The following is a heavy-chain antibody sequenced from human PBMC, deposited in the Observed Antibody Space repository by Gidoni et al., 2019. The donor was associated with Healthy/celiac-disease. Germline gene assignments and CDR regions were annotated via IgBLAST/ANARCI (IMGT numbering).Heavy chain of an antibody. CDR2: ISGSGGST. CDR3: AKDGLQYYDFWSGYYAGGYYYGMDV. Sequence: EVQLLESGGGLVQPGGSLRLSCAASGFTFSSYALSWVRQAPGTGMEGVSDISGSGGSTYYADSVKGRFTISRDNSKNTLDLQMNSLRAEDTAVYYCAKDGLQYYDFWSGYYAGGYYYGMDVWGQGTTVTVSS. D-gene: IGHD3-3*01. V-gene: IGHV3-23*01. J-gene: IGHJ6*02. CDR1: GFTFSSYA.